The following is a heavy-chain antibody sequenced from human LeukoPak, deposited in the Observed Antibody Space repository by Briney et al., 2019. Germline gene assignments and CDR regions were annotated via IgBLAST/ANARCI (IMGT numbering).Heavy chain of an antibody. D-gene: IGHD5-18*01. V-gene: IGHV4-34*01. CDR1: GGSFSGYY. Sequence: SETVSCKGAVYGGSFSGYYWSWIRQPPGKGLEWIGEINHSGSTNYNPSLKSRVTISVDTSKNQFSLKLSSVTAADTAVYYCARVGGYSYGSDYWGQGSLVTVSS. CDR2: INHSGST. J-gene: IGHJ4*02. CDR3: ARVGGYSYGSDY.